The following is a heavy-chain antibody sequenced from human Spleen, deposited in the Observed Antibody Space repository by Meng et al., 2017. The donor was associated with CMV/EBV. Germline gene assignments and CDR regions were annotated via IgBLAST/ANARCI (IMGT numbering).Heavy chain of an antibody. CDR2: SSTGATT. CDR3: ATGSYYDTSASARALDY. J-gene: IGHJ4*02. V-gene: IGHV3-23*01. D-gene: IGHD3-16*01. Sequence: GLRFSTYGMYWVRQAPGKGPEWVSASSTGATTYYADNVKGRFTISRDDSRSTQYLQMNSLRAEDTAIYYCATGSYYDTSASARALDYWGQGSLVTVSS. CDR1: GLRFSTYG.